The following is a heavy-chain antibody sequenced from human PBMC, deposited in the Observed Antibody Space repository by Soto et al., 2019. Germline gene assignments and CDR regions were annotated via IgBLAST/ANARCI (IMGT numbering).Heavy chain of an antibody. CDR2: IYYSGST. V-gene: IGHV4-30-4*01. D-gene: IGHD3-22*01. Sequence: QVQLQESGPGLVKPSQTLSLTCTVSGGSISSGDYYWSWIRQPPGKGLEWIGYIYYSGSTYYNPSLKSRVTISVDTSKNQFSLKLSSVTAADTAVYYCARVGTYYYESSGYYPMDYWGQGTLVTVSS. CDR3: ARVGTYYYESSGYYPMDY. J-gene: IGHJ4*02. CDR1: GGSISSGDYY.